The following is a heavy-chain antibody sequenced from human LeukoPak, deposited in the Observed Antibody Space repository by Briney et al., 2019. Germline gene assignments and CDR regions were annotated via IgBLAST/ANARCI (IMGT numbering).Heavy chain of an antibody. CDR1: GFTFSSYG. CDR3: AKDLATMVRAFDY. V-gene: IGHV3-30*02. D-gene: IGHD3-10*01. CDR2: IRYDGSNK. J-gene: IGHJ4*02. Sequence: PGGSLRLSCAASGFTFSSYGMHWVRQAPGKGLEWVAFIRYDGSNKYYADSVKGRFTISRDNSKNTLYLQMNSLRAEDTAVYYCAKDLATMVRAFDYWGQGTLVTVSS.